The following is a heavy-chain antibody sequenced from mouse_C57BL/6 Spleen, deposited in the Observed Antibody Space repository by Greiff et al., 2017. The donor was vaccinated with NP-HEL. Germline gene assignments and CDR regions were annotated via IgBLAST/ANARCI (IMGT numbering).Heavy chain of an antibody. J-gene: IGHJ3*01. CDR1: GFTFSSYA. V-gene: IGHV5-9-1*02. D-gene: IGHD2-3*01. CDR3: TRDGSGAWFAY. Sequence: DVKLQESGEGLVKPGGSLKLSCAASGFTFSSYAMSWVRQTPEKRLEWVAYISSGGDYIYYADTVKGRFTISRDNARNTLYLQMSSLKSEDTAMYYCTRDGSGAWFAYWGQGTLVTVSA. CDR2: ISSGGDYI.